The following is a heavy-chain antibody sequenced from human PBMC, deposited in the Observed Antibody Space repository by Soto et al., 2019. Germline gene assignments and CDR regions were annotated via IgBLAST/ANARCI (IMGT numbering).Heavy chain of an antibody. D-gene: IGHD3-3*01. CDR3: ARWWSGSRQGFDP. Sequence: QVQLQESGPGLVKPSQTLSLTCTVSGGSISSGDYYWSWIRQHPGKGLEWIGYIYYSGSTYYNPSHKNRVTMSVDTSKDQFSLKLSSVTAADTAVHYCARWWSGSRQGFDPWGQGTLVTLSS. V-gene: IGHV4-31*03. CDR2: IYYSGST. CDR1: GGSISSGDYY. J-gene: IGHJ5*02.